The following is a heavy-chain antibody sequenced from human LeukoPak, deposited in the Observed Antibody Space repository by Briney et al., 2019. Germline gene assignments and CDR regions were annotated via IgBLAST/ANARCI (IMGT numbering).Heavy chain of an antibody. CDR1: GFTFSRFW. Sequence: PGGSQILSCASSGFTFSRFWMHWVRQPPGKGLVWVSRIDTDGGTTTYADSVNGRFTISRDNAKNTVYLQINSLRAEDTAVYYCATLNSFGNEYWGQGVLVTVSS. V-gene: IGHV3-74*01. J-gene: IGHJ4*02. CDR3: ATLNSFGNEY. CDR2: IDTDGGTT. D-gene: IGHD5-18*01.